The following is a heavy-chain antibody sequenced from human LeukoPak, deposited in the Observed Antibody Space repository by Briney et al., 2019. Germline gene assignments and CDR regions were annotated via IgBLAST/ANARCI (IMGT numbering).Heavy chain of an antibody. CDR1: GYTFTSHD. CDR3: ARSVVGATRDFDY. D-gene: IGHD1-26*01. V-gene: IGHV1-8*01. CDR2: MNPKSGNT. Sequence: ASVKVSCKASGYTFTSHDINWVRQATGKGLEWMGWMNPKSGNTGYGQKFQGRVTLTTDTSTSTAYMELRSLRSDDTAVYYCARSVVGATRDFDYWGQGTLVTVSS. J-gene: IGHJ4*02.